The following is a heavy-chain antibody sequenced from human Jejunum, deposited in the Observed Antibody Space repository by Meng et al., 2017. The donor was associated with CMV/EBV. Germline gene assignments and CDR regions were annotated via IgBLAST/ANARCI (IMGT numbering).Heavy chain of an antibody. CDR2: IYIGGSA. Sequence: SCAASGVSFSSNYMSWVRQAPGKGLEWVSFIYIGGSANYADSVKGRFTISRDNSKNTLYLQMNNLRADDTAVYYCARVYGGGAFDLWGQGTMVTVSS. CDR3: ARVYGGGAFDL. J-gene: IGHJ3*01. D-gene: IGHD4-23*01. V-gene: IGHV3-53*01. CDR1: GVSFSSNY.